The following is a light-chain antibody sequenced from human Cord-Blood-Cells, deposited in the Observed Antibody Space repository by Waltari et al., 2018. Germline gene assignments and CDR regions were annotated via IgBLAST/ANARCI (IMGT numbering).Light chain of an antibody. CDR3: QQYYSTPLFT. V-gene: IGKV1-NL1*01. CDR1: QGISNS. CDR2: AAS. Sequence: EIQMTQSPSSLSASVGDRVTITCRASQGISNSLAWYQQKPGKAPKLLLYAASRLESGVPSRFSGSGSGTDYTLTISSLQPEYFATYYCQQYYSTPLFTFGPGTKVDIK. J-gene: IGKJ3*01.